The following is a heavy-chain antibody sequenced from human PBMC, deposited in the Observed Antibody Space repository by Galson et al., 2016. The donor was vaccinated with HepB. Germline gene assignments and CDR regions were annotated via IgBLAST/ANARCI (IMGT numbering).Heavy chain of an antibody. J-gene: IGHJ6*02. CDR3: ARDREGTSWFSGDYDHYGMDV. CDR1: GFTFSSYN. V-gene: IGHV3-21*01. Sequence: SLRLSCAASGFTFSSYNMNWVRQAPGKGLEWVSSISRSSRHIYYADSVKGRFTISRDNAKNSLYLQMNSLRVKDTAVYFCARDREGTSWFSGDYDHYGMDVWGQGTTVTVPS. CDR2: ISRSSRHI. D-gene: IGHD6-13*01.